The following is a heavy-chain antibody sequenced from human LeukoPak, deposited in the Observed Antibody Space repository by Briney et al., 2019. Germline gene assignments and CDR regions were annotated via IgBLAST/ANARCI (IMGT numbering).Heavy chain of an antibody. J-gene: IGHJ3*02. CDR3: ARADYGSGSYHAFDI. CDR1: GGSISSSNW. V-gene: IGHV4-4*02. Sequence: SETLSLTCAVSGGSISSSNWWSWVRQPPGKGLEWIGEIYHSGSTNYNPSLKSRVTISVDKSKNQFSLKLSSVTAADTAVYYCARADYGSGSYHAFDIWGQGTMVTASS. CDR2: IYHSGST. D-gene: IGHD3-10*01.